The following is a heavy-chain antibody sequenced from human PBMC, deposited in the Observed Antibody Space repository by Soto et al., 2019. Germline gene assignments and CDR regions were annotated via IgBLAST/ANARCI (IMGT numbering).Heavy chain of an antibody. V-gene: IGHV5-51*01. CDR1: GYSFTSYW. CDR2: IYPGDSDT. CDR3: ARHRAKTYYYDSSGYYPDY. D-gene: IGHD3-22*01. J-gene: IGHJ4*02. Sequence: RGESLKISCKGSGYSFTSYWIGWVRQMPGKGLEWMGIIYPGDSDTRYSPSFQGQVTISADKSISTAYLQWSSLKASDTAMYYCARHRAKTYYYDSSGYYPDYWGQGTLVTVSS.